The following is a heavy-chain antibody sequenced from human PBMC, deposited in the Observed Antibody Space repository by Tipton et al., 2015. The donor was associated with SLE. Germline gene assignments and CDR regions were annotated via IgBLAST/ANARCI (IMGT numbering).Heavy chain of an antibody. Sequence: TLSLTCTVSGGSISSGSYYWSWIRQPAGKGLEWIGYIYTSGSTNYNPSLKSRVTISVDTSKNQFSLKLSSVTAADTAVYYCARHFAVAGDYFDYWDQGTLVTVS. V-gene: IGHV4-61*09. CDR3: ARHFAVAGDYFDY. CDR1: GGSISSGSYY. J-gene: IGHJ4*02. CDR2: IYTSGST. D-gene: IGHD6-19*01.